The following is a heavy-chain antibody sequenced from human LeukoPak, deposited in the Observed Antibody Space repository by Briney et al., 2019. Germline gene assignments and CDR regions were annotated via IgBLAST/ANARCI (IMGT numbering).Heavy chain of an antibody. J-gene: IGHJ4*02. D-gene: IGHD1-26*01. CDR1: GFTFRSYG. Sequence: PGRSLRLSCVASGFTFRSYGMHWVRQAPGKGLEWVAIIWYDGTYKYYADSVRGRFTISRDNPKNTLYLQMNSLRAEDTAVYYCAKAWGGSLIYYFDYWGQGTLVTVSS. CDR2: IWYDGTYK. V-gene: IGHV3-33*06. CDR3: AKAWGGSLIYYFDY.